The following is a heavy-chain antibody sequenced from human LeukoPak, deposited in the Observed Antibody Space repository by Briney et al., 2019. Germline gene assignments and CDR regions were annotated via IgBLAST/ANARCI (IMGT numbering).Heavy chain of an antibody. Sequence: TSETLSLTCAVYGGSFSVYYWSWIRQPPGKGLEWIGEINHSGSTNYNPSLKSRVTISVDTSKNQFSLKLSSVTAADTAVYYCARGRTRRGVDYWGQGTLVTVSS. CDR2: INHSGST. D-gene: IGHD3/OR15-3a*01. J-gene: IGHJ4*02. V-gene: IGHV4-34*01. CDR3: ARGRTRRGVDY. CDR1: GGSFSVYY.